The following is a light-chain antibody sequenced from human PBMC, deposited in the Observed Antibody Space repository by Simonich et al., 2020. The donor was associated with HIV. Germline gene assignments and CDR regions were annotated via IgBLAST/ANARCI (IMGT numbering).Light chain of an antibody. J-gene: IGKJ1*01. Sequence: DIVMTQSPDSLAVSLGERATINCKSSQSVLYSSNNKNYLAWYQQKPGQPPNLLIYWAPTRESGVPDRFSASGSGTDFTLPISSLQAEDVAVYYCQQYYTTPPTFGQGTKVEIK. CDR1: QSVLYSSNNKNY. CDR2: WAP. CDR3: QQYYTTPPT. V-gene: IGKV4-1*01.